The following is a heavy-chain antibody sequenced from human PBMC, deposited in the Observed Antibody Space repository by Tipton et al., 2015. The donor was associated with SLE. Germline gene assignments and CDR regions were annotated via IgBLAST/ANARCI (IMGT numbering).Heavy chain of an antibody. Sequence: SLRLSCAASGFTFSSYAMHWVRQAPGKGLEWVAVISYDGSYKYYADSVKGRFTISRDNSKNTLYLQMNSLRAEDTTVYYCARDYPLRQADYWGQGTLVTVSS. CDR2: ISYDGSYK. V-gene: IGHV3-30*04. CDR3: ARDYPLRQADY. CDR1: GFTFSSYA. J-gene: IGHJ4*02.